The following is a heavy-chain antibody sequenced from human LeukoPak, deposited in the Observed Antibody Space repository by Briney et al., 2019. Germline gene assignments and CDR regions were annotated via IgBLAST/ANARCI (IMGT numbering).Heavy chain of an antibody. Sequence: EGSLRLSCAASGFTFSSYAMSWVRQAPGKGLEWVSAISGSGGSTYYADSVKGRFTISRDNSKNTLYLQMNSLRAEDTAVYYCAKDPIVVVPAATLFDYWGQGTLVTVSS. CDR1: GFTFSSYA. D-gene: IGHD2-2*01. CDR2: ISGSGGST. CDR3: AKDPIVVVPAATLFDY. V-gene: IGHV3-23*01. J-gene: IGHJ4*02.